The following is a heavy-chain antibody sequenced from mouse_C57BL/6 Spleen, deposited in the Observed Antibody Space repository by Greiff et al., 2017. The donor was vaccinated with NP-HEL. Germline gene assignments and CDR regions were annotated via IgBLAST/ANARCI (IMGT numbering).Heavy chain of an antibody. CDR2: ISYDGSN. CDR3: ARGGNYYGSSYNWYFDV. Sequence: DVKLVESGPGLVKPSQSLSLTCSVTGYSITSGYYWNWIRQFPGNKLEWMGYISYDGSNNYNPSLKNRISITRDTSKNQCFLKLNSVTTEDTATYYCARGGNYYGSSYNWYFDVWGTGTTVTVSS. CDR1: GYSITSGYY. V-gene: IGHV3-6*01. J-gene: IGHJ1*03. D-gene: IGHD1-1*01.